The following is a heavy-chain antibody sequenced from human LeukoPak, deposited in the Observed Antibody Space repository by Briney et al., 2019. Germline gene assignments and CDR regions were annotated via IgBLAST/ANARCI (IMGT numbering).Heavy chain of an antibody. Sequence: GESLKISCKGSGYSFSRYWIAWVRQMPGKGLEWMGIIYLGDSDIRYSPSFQGQVTISADKSITTAYLQWSSPAASDTAMYFCARGKFVDFDYWGQGTLVTVSS. CDR2: IYLGDSDI. CDR1: GYSFSRYW. CDR3: ARGKFVDFDY. D-gene: IGHD2-21*01. V-gene: IGHV5-51*01. J-gene: IGHJ4*02.